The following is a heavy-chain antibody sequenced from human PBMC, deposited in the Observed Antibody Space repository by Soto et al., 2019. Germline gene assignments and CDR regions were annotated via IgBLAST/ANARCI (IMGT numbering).Heavy chain of an antibody. V-gene: IGHV3-23*01. CDR1: GFTFSNYA. Sequence: EVQLLESGGGLVQPGGSLRLSCAASGFTFSNYAMSWVRQAPGKGLEWVSTITVITGGTFYADSVKGRFTISRDNSKNTLFLQMNSLRAEDTAVFYCAKAGGYSYGYYFDYWGQGILVTVSS. J-gene: IGHJ4*02. D-gene: IGHD5-18*01. CDR3: AKAGGYSYGYYFDY. CDR2: ITVITGGT.